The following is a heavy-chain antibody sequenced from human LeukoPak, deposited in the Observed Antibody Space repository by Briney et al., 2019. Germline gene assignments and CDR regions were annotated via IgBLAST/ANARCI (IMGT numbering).Heavy chain of an antibody. CDR1: GGSISSYY. D-gene: IGHD2-21*01. Sequence: SETLSLTCTVSGGSISSYYWSWIRQPAGKGLEWIGRIYTSGSTNYNPSLKSRVTMSVDTSKNQFSLKLSSVTAADTAVYYCARWEANCGGECRDVEYWGQGTLVTVSS. CDR2: IYTSGST. J-gene: IGHJ4*02. V-gene: IGHV4-4*07. CDR3: ARWEANCGGECRDVEY.